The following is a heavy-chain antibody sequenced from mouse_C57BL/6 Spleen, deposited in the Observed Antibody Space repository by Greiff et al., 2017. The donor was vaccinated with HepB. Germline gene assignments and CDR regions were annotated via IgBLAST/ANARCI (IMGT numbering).Heavy chain of an antibody. V-gene: IGHV1-66*01. J-gene: IGHJ3*01. Sequence: QVQLQQSGPELVKPGASVKISCKASGYSFTSYYIHWVKQRPGQGLEWIGWIYPGSGKTKYNEKFKGKATLTADTSSSTAYMQLSSLTSEDSAVYYCAREREGPYPAWFAYWGQGTLVTVSA. CDR1: GYSFTSYY. CDR2: IYPGSGKT. CDR3: AREREGPYPAWFAY.